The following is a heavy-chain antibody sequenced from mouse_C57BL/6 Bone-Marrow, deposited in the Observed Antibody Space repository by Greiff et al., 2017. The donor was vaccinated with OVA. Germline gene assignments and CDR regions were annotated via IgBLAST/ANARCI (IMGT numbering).Heavy chain of an antibody. J-gene: IGHJ4*01. CDR1: GFSLTSYG. Sequence: VQLQQSGPGLVQPSQSLSITCTVSGFSLTSYGVHWVRQSPGKGLEWLGVIWSGGSTDYNAAFISRLSISKDNSKSQVSFKMNSLQADDTAIYYCARNYYGTFYAMDYWGQGTSVTVSS. V-gene: IGHV2-2*01. CDR3: ARNYYGTFYAMDY. CDR2: IWSGGST. D-gene: IGHD1-1*01.